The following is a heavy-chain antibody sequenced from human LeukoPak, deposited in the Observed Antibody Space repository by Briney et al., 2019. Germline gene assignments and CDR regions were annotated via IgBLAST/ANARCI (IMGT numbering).Heavy chain of an antibody. D-gene: IGHD2-15*01. CDR2: ISAYNGNT. J-gene: IGHJ5*02. Sequence: ASVKVSCKASGYTFTSYGISWVRQAPGQGLEWMGWISAYNGNTNYAQKLQGRVTMTTDTSTSTAYMELRSLRSDDSAVYYCARDPSPIYCSGGSCFGWFDPWGQGTLVTVSS. CDR1: GYTFTSYG. V-gene: IGHV1-18*01. CDR3: ARDPSPIYCSGGSCFGWFDP.